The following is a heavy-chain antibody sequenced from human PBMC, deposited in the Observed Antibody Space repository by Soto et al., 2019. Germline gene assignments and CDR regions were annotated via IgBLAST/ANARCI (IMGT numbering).Heavy chain of an antibody. V-gene: IGHV3-72*01. CDR3: TVWGSGSDFEAT. CDR2: STNKANSYTT. D-gene: IGHD3-10*01. CDR1: GFTFSDHY. Sequence: EVQLVESGGGLVQPGGSLRLSCAASGFTFSDHYMDWVRQAPGKGLEWVGRSTNKANSYTTEYAASVKGRFTVSRDDSKNSLYLQMNSLKIEDTAVYYCTVWGSGSDFEATWGQGTLVTVSS. J-gene: IGHJ4*02.